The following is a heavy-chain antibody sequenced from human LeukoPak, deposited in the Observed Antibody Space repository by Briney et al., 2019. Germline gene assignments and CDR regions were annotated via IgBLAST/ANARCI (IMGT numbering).Heavy chain of an antibody. CDR3: ASGEEVVQADAEFTSALDV. Sequence: PSETVSFTSAVDGGSISGCSWGRNRQPPGKGLEWLGEINHSGSTNYNPSLKSRVTISVDTSKKQFSLKRSSVPDAEPAVNYCASGEEVVQADAEFTSALDVWGQGTTVTVSS. CDR2: INHSGST. CDR1: GGSISGCS. V-gene: IGHV4-34*01. J-gene: IGHJ6*02. D-gene: IGHD2-2*01.